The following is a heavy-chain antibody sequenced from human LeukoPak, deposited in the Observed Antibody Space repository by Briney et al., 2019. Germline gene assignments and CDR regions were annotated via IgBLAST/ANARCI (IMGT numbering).Heavy chain of an antibody. Sequence: PSETLSLTCAVYGGSFSGYYWSWIRQPPGKGLEWIGETNHSGSTNYNPSLKSRVTISVDTSKNQFSLKLSSVTAADTAVYYCARTKGYWLPYQTFDYWGQGTLVTVSS. V-gene: IGHV4-34*01. CDR3: ARTKGYWLPYQTFDY. J-gene: IGHJ4*02. D-gene: IGHD2-8*02. CDR2: TNHSGST. CDR1: GGSFSGYY.